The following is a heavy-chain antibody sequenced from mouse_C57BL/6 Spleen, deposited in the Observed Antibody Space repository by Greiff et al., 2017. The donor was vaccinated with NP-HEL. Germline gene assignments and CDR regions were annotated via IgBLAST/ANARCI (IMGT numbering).Heavy chain of an antibody. J-gene: IGHJ3*01. D-gene: IGHD1-1*01. CDR1: GYTFTSYW. CDR3: ARSGYYYGSSAWFAY. CDR2: IDPSDSYT. V-gene: IGHV1-69*01. Sequence: QVQLQQPGAELVMPGASVKLSCKASGYTFTSYWMHWVKQRPGQGLEWIGEIDPSDSYTNYNQKFKGKSTLTVDKSSSTAYMQLSSLTSEDSAVYYCARSGYYYGSSAWFAYWGQGTLVTVSA.